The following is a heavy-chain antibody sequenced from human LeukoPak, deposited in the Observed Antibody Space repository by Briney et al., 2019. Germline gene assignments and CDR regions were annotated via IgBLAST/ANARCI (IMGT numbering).Heavy chain of an antibody. CDR3: ARDRRSITGTTDFDY. CDR2: INPNSGGT. J-gene: IGHJ4*02. CDR1: GYTFTSYG. V-gene: IGHV1-2*06. Sequence: GASVKVSCKASGYTFTSYGISWVRQAPGQGLEWMGRINPNSGGTNYAQKFQGRVTMTRDTSISTAYMELSRLRSDDTAVYYCARDRRSITGTTDFDYWGQGTLVTVSS. D-gene: IGHD1-7*01.